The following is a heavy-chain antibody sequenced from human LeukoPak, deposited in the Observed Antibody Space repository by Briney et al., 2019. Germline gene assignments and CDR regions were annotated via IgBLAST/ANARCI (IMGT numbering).Heavy chain of an antibody. CDR3: ASVRASIAARPFDY. CDR2: IIPIFGRA. D-gene: IGHD6-6*01. CDR1: GGTFSSYA. Sequence: ASVKVSCKASGGTFSSYAISWVRQAPGQGLEGMGGIIPIFGRANYAQKFQGRVTITADESTSTDYMELSSLGSEDTAVYYCASVRASIAARPFDYWGQGTLVTVSS. V-gene: IGHV1-69*13. J-gene: IGHJ4*02.